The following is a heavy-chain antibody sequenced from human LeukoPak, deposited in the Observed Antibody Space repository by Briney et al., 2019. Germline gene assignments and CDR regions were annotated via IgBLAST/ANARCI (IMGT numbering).Heavy chain of an antibody. CDR1: GFTFSSYD. CDR3: ASALYGGNSYYFDS. Sequence: GGSLRLSCAASGFTFSSYDMHWVRQAPGKGLEWVAVISYDGSNKYCADSVKGRFTISRDNSKNTLYLQMNSLRAEDTAVYFCASALYGGNSYYFDSWGQGTLVTVSS. J-gene: IGHJ4*02. D-gene: IGHD4-23*01. CDR2: ISYDGSNK. V-gene: IGHV3-30*03.